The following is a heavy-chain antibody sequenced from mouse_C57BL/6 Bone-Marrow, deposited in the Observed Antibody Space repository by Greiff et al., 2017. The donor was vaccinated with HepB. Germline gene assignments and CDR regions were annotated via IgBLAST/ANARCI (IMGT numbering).Heavy chain of an antibody. CDR1: GYAFTNYL. Sequence: QVQLQQSGAELVRPGTSVKVSCKASGYAFTNYLIEWVKQRPGQGLEWIGVINPGSGGTNYNEKFKGKATLTADKSSSTAYMQLSSLTSEDSAVYFCARSPYDYDGGFAYWGQGTTLTVSS. V-gene: IGHV1-54*01. CDR2: INPGSGGT. D-gene: IGHD2-4*01. J-gene: IGHJ2*01. CDR3: ARSPYDYDGGFAY.